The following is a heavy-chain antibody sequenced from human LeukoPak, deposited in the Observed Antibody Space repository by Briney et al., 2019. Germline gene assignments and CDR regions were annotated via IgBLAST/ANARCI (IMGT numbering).Heavy chain of an antibody. V-gene: IGHV1-2*02. CDR3: ARDPSGYSYGLVDY. Sequence: ASVKVSCKASGYTFTGYYMHWVRQAPGQGLEWMGWISPNSGGTNYAQKFQGRVTMTRDTSISTAYMELSRLRSDDTAVYYCARDPSGYSYGLVDYWGQGTLVTVSS. J-gene: IGHJ4*02. CDR2: ISPNSGGT. CDR1: GYTFTGYY. D-gene: IGHD5-18*01.